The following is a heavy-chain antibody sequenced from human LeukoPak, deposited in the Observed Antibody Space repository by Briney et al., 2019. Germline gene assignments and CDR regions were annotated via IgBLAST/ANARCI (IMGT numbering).Heavy chain of an antibody. J-gene: IGHJ5*02. CDR3: ARIYVDTAMGNNWFDP. Sequence: EFGPTLVXPTQTLTLTCTFSGFSLSTSGMCVSWIRQPPGKALEWLARIDWDDDKYYSTSLKTRLTISKDTSKNQVVLTMTNMDPVDTATYYCARIYVDTAMGNNWFDPWGQGTLVTVSS. V-gene: IGHV2-70*11. CDR2: IDWDDDK. CDR1: GFSLSTSGMC. D-gene: IGHD5-18*01.